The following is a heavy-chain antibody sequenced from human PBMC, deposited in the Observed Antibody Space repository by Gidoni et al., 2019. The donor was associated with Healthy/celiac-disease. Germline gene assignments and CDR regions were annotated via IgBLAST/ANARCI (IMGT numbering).Heavy chain of an antibody. CDR2: IDPSDSYT. D-gene: IGHD3-22*01. CDR3: ARLKGYYYDSSGYQAPVLNTIYYYYYGMDV. CDR1: GYSFTRYW. Sequence: EVQLVQSGAEVKQPGESLRTSCKGSGYSFTRYWISWVRQMPGKGLEWMGRIDPSDSYTNYSPSFQGHVTISADKSISTAYLQWSSLKASDTAMYYCARLKGYYYDSSGYQAPVLNTIYYYYYGMDVWGQGTTVTVSS. J-gene: IGHJ6*02. V-gene: IGHV5-10-1*03.